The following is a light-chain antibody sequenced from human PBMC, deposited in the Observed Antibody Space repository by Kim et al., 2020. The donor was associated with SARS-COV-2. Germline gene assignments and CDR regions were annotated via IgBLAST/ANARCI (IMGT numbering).Light chain of an antibody. CDR1: QDIRSN. J-gene: IGKJ4*01. V-gene: IGKV3-15*01. Sequence: SPGERVTLSCRASQDIRSNLAWYQQKSGHAPRLVISGASTTATGIPARFSGSVSGTEFTLTISSLLSEDFAVYYCQQYNDWPLTFGGGTKVDIK. CDR2: GAS. CDR3: QQYNDWPLT.